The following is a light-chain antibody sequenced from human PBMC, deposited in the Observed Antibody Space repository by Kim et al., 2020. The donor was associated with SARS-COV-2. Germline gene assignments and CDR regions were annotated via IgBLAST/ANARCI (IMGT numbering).Light chain of an antibody. CDR2: DND. CDR1: SSNNGNNY. J-gene: IGLJ3*02. V-gene: IGLV1-51*01. Sequence: QKVTIPCSRSSSNNGNNYVSWYQQLTGTAPKLLSYDNDKRPSWSPDRFSGSKSGTSATLGITGLQTGDEADYYCGTWDSSLSANWVFGGGTKLTVL. CDR3: GTWDSSLSANWV.